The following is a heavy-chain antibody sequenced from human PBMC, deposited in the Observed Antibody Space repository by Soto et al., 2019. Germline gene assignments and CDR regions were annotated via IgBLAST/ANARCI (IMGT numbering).Heavy chain of an antibody. CDR2: IKQDGSEI. V-gene: IGHV3-7*01. CDR3: ARTNVAVPGMT. Sequence: EVQLVESGGGLVQPGGSLRLSCAASGFTFSSYWMSWVRQAPGQGLEWVAIIKQDGSEIYYVDSVKGRFTISRDNAKNSVYLQMDSLRAEDTAVYYCARTNVAVPGMTWGQGTLVTVFS. D-gene: IGHD6-19*01. CDR1: GFTFSSYW. J-gene: IGHJ4*02.